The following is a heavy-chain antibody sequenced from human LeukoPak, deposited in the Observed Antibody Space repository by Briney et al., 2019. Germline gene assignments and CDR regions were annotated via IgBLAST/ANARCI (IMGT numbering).Heavy chain of an antibody. CDR3: ARDYYDNSGYNAFDI. D-gene: IGHD3-22*01. CDR1: SGSISNSGYS. Sequence: SETLSLTCAVSSGSISNSGYSWSWIRQPAGKGLEWIGRIYTSGNTNYNPSLKSRVTISVDTSKNQFSPKLSSVTAADTAVYYCARDYYDNSGYNAFDIWGQGTMVTVSS. V-gene: IGHV4-61*02. J-gene: IGHJ3*02. CDR2: IYTSGNT.